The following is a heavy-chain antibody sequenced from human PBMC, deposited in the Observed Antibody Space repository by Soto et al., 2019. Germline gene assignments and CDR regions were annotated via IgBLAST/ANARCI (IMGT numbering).Heavy chain of an antibody. CDR2: INPNSGVT. V-gene: IGHV1-2*04. D-gene: IGHD4-4*01. J-gene: IGHJ5*02. CDR3: ARVGVVATVINWFDP. Sequence: ASVKVSCKASGYTFTSYGISWVRQAPGQGLELMGWINPNSGVTNYAQKFQGWVTMTRDTSISTAYMELSRLRSDDTAVYYCARVGVVATVINWFDPWGQGTLVTVSS. CDR1: GYTFTSYG.